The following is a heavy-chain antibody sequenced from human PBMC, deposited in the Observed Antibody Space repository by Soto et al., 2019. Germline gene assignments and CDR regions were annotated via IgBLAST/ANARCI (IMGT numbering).Heavy chain of an antibody. D-gene: IGHD2-15*01. V-gene: IGHV3-30-3*01. CDR2: ISYDGSNK. CDR3: ARDHDNFLGGGNAGGGY. J-gene: IGHJ4*02. Sequence: QVQLVESGGGVVQPGRSLRLSCAASGFTFSSYAMHWVRQAPGKGLEWVAVISYDGSNKYYADSVKGRFTISRDNSKNTLYLQMNSRRAEDTAGYYCARDHDNFLGGGNAGGGYWGQGTLVTVSS. CDR1: GFTFSSYA.